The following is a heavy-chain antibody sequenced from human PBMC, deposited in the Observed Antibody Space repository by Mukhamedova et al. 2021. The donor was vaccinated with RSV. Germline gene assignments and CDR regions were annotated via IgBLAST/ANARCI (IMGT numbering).Heavy chain of an antibody. CDR3: AREGEPGAYCGGDCYWVY. D-gene: IGHD2-21*01. Sequence: VRQAPGQGLEWMGGIIPIFGTANYAQKFQGRVTITADESTSTAYMELSSLRSEDTAVYYCAREGEPGAYCGGDCYWVYWGQGTLV. V-gene: IGHV1-69*01. J-gene: IGHJ4*02. CDR2: IIPIFGTA.